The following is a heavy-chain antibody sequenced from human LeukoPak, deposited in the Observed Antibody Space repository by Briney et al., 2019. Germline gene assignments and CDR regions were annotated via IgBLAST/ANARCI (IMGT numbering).Heavy chain of an antibody. J-gene: IGHJ4*02. Sequence: GGSLRLSFASSVFSFSYFAMHWVRQAPGKGLDWVALISYDGSKKNYADSVQGRFTISRDNSKNTLVMQMSSLRNQDTALYYCARDTDWLAIIQYYFHLWGRGTLVTLS. V-gene: IGHV3-30*15. D-gene: IGHD3/OR15-3a*01. CDR2: ISYDGSKK. CDR1: VFSFSYFA. CDR3: ARDTDWLAIIQYYFHL.